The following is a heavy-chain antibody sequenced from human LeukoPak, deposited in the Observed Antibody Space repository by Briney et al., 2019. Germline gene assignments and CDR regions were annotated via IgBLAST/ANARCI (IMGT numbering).Heavy chain of an antibody. V-gene: IGHV4-34*01. CDR1: GGSFSGYY. D-gene: IGHD1-26*01. CDR3: ARGFIVGATSYYYYYMDV. CDR2: INHSGST. J-gene: IGHJ6*03. Sequence: PSETLSLTCALSGGSFSGYYWSWIRQPPGKGLEWIGEINHSGSTNYNPSLKSRAAISIETSKNQFSLKLSSETAADTDVYYCARGFIVGATSYYYYYMDVWGKGTTVTVSS.